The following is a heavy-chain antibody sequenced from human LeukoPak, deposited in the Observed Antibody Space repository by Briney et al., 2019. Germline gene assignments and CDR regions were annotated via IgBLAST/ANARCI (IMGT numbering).Heavy chain of an antibody. CDR2: ISSSSSYI. V-gene: IGHV3-21*01. CDR1: GFTFSSFT. Sequence: GGSLRLSCAASGFTFSSFTLNWVRQAPGKGLEWVSFISSSSSYIYYADSVKGRFTISRDNAKNSLYLQMNSLRAEDTAVYHCARDHDWDYMDVWGKGTTVTVSS. J-gene: IGHJ6*03. D-gene: IGHD3-9*01. CDR3: ARDHDWDYMDV.